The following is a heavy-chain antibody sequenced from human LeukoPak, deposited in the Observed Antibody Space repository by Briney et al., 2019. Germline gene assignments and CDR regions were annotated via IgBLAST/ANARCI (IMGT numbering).Heavy chain of an antibody. J-gene: IGHJ4*02. D-gene: IGHD3-10*01. CDR3: TRRNSGSGKRDY. V-gene: IGHV4-34*01. Sequence: SETLSLTCAVYGGSFSGYYWSWIRQPPGKGLQWIGNVYYTGSTHYNPSLRSRVTISIDTSKNQFSLTLSSVTAADTAVYYCTRRNSGSGKRDYWGLGTLVTISS. CDR2: VYYTGST. CDR1: GGSFSGYY.